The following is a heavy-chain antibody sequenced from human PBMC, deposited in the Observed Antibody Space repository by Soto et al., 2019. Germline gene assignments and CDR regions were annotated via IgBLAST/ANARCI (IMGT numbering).Heavy chain of an antibody. J-gene: IGHJ4*02. CDR2: IYYSGST. Sequence: QVQLQESGPGLVKPSQTLSLTCTVSGGSISSGGYYWSWIRQHPGKGLEWIGYIYYSGSTYYNPSLKSRVTISEDPSKTQFSLKLSSVTAADRAGYYCALGGMGFGELYIDYWGQGTLVTVSS. V-gene: IGHV4-31*03. CDR3: ALGGMGFGELYIDY. CDR1: GGSISSGGYY. D-gene: IGHD3-10*01.